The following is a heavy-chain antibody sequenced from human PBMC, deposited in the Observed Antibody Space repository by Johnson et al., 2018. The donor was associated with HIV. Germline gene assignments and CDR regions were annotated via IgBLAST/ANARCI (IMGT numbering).Heavy chain of an antibody. CDR3: AKDLGDAVGTTHDAFDI. Sequence: QVQLVESGGGGVQPGRSLRLSCAASAFTFSSYGMHWVRQAPGKGLAWVAVISYDGSNKYYADSVKGRFTISRDNSKNTLYLQMNSLRAEDTAVYYCAKDLGDAVGTTHDAFDIWGQGTMVTVSS. V-gene: IGHV3-30*18. D-gene: IGHD1-26*01. CDR1: AFTFSSYG. J-gene: IGHJ3*02. CDR2: ISYDGSNK.